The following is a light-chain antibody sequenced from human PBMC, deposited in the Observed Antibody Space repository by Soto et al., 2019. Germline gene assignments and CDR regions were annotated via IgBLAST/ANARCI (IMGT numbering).Light chain of an antibody. CDR2: WAS. Sequence: DIVMIQSPDSLAVSLGERATINCKSSQSVLYSSNNKNYLAWYQQKPGQPPKLLIYWASTRESGVPDRFSGSGSGTDFTLTISSLQAEDVAVYYCQQYYSTPNTFGQGTKLEIK. CDR3: QQYYSTPNT. CDR1: QSVLYSSNNKNY. V-gene: IGKV4-1*01. J-gene: IGKJ2*01.